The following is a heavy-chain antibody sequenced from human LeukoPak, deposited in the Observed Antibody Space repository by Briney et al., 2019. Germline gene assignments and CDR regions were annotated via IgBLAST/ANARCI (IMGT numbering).Heavy chain of an antibody. Sequence: GASVKVSCKASGYTFTGYYMHWVRQAPGQGLEWMGWINPNSGGTNYAQKFQGRVTMIRDTSISTAYMELSRLRSDDTAVYYCAREAWDSSSWYRYFDYWGQGTLVTVSS. CDR1: GYTFTGYY. CDR2: INPNSGGT. D-gene: IGHD6-13*01. J-gene: IGHJ4*02. CDR3: AREAWDSSSWYRYFDY. V-gene: IGHV1-2*02.